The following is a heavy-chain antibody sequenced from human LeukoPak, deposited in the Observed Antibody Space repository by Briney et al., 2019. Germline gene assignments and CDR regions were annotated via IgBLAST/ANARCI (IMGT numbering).Heavy chain of an antibody. D-gene: IGHD6-6*01. CDR3: ARDDSSSNPGYFDL. J-gene: IGHJ2*01. V-gene: IGHV1-69*13. CDR2: IIPIFGTA. CDR1: GGTFSSYA. Sequence: SVKDSCKASGGTFSSYAISWVRQAPGQGLEWMGGIIPIFGTANYAQKYQGRVTITADESTSTAYMELSSLRSEDTAVYYCARDDSSSNPGYFDLWGRGTLVTVSS.